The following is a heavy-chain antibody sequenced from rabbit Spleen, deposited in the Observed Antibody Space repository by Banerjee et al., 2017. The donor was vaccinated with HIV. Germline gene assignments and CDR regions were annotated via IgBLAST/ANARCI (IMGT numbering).Heavy chain of an antibody. J-gene: IGHJ6*01. V-gene: IGHV1S45*01. Sequence: QQQLEESGGGLVKPGGTLTLTCTVSGFSFSSSYWICWVRQAPGKGLEWIACIYTANSDTYYASWAKGRFTISKTSSTTVTLQMTSLPGADTATYFCARDTGSSFSSYGMDLWGPGTLVTV. CDR3: ARDTGSSFSSYGMDL. D-gene: IGHD8-1*01. CDR2: IYTANSDT. CDR1: GFSFSSSYW.